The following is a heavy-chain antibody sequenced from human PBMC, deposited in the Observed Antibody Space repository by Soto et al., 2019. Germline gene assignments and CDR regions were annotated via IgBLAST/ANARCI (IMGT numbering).Heavy chain of an antibody. D-gene: IGHD3-16*01. J-gene: IGHJ3*02. Sequence: ETLSLTCTVSGGSISSYYWSWIRQPPGKGLEWIGYIYYSGSTNYNPSLKSRVTISVDTSKNQFSLKLSSVTAADTAAYYCARQMITFGSYAFDIWGQGTMVTVPS. CDR1: GGSISSYY. V-gene: IGHV4-59*08. CDR2: IYYSGST. CDR3: ARQMITFGSYAFDI.